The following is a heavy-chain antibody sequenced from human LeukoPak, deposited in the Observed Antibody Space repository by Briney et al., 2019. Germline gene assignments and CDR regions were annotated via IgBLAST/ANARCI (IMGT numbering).Heavy chain of an antibody. CDR3: VRFDY. CDR1: GFTFDDYA. CDR2: ISWNSGSI. V-gene: IGHV3-9*01. Sequence: GRSLRLSCAASGFTFDDYAMHWVRHAPGKGLEWVSGISWNSGSIVYADSVKGRFTISRDNAKNSLYLQMNSLRAEDTALYYCVRFDYWGQGTLVTGSS. J-gene: IGHJ4*02.